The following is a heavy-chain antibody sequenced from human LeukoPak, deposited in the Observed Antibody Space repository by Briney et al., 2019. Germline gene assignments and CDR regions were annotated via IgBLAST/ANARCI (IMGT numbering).Heavy chain of an antibody. CDR3: AKPTVNYYDSSGYIDLGYFDY. J-gene: IGHJ4*02. Sequence: GGSLRLSCAASGFTVSSNYMSWVRQAPGKGLEWVSVIYSGGSTYYADSVKGRFTISRDNSKNTLYLQMNSLKAEDTAVYYCAKPTVNYYDSSGYIDLGYFDYWGQGTLVTVSS. CDR2: IYSGGST. V-gene: IGHV3-53*01. D-gene: IGHD3-22*01. CDR1: GFTVSSNY.